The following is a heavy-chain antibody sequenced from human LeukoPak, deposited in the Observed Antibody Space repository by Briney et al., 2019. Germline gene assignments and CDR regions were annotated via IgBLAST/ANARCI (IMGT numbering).Heavy chain of an antibody. V-gene: IGHV4-59*08. CDR2: IYYSGST. CDR1: GGSISSYY. D-gene: IGHD6-13*01. CDR3: ARQRYSTLDY. J-gene: IGHJ4*02. Sequence: ASETLSLTCTVSGGSISSYYWSWIRQPPGKGLEWIGYIYYSGSTNYNPSLKSRVTISVDTSKNQFSLKLSSVTAADTAVYYCARQRYSTLDYWGQGTLVTVSS.